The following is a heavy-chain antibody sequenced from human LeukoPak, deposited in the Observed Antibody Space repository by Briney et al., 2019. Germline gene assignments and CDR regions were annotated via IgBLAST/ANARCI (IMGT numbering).Heavy chain of an antibody. D-gene: IGHD3-3*01. CDR3: ARDGSFLGYTTLGLHNWFDP. V-gene: IGHV3-23*01. J-gene: IGHJ5*02. Sequence: PGGSLRLSCAASGFTFSSYAMSWVRQAPGKGLEWVSAISGSGGSTYYADSVKGRFTISRDNSKNTLYLQVNSLRAEDTAVYYCARDGSFLGYTTLGLHNWFDPWGQGTLVTVSS. CDR2: ISGSGGST. CDR1: GFTFSSYA.